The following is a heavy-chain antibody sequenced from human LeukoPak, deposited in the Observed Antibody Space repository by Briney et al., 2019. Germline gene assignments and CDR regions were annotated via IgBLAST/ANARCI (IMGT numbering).Heavy chain of an antibody. D-gene: IGHD3-10*01. CDR2: IHRGGTT. Sequence: GGSLRLSCAPSGFTVSSNYMNWVRQAPGKGLEWVSVIHRGGTTYYADSVKGRFTISRDNSKNTLYLQMNSLRAEDTAVYYCARDGYSVSGSLFDYWGQGTLVTVSS. CDR3: ARDGYSVSGSLFDY. J-gene: IGHJ4*02. V-gene: IGHV3-53*01. CDR1: GFTVSSNY.